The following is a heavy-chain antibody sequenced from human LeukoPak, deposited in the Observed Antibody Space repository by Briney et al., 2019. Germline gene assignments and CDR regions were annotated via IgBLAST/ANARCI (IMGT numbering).Heavy chain of an antibody. CDR2: INPNSGDT. Sequence: ASVKVSCKASGYTFTGYYMHWVRQAPGQGLERMGWINPNSGDTNYAQKFQGRVTMTRDTSINTAYMELSRLRTDDTAVYYCAKNPYEYYFDYWGQGTLVTVSS. J-gene: IGHJ4*02. V-gene: IGHV1-2*02. CDR3: AKNPYEYYFDY. D-gene: IGHD5-12*01. CDR1: GYTFTGYY.